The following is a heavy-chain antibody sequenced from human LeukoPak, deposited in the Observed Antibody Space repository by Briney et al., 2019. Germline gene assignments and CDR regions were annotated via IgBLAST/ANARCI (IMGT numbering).Heavy chain of an antibody. J-gene: IGHJ4*02. CDR2: IYWDGDK. CDR1: GYSLHTIRLP. CDR3: AHSRGGKETGYFDY. Sequence: ESAPTLSHPSTALTLTFTISGYSLHTIRLPPGKIRQPPGTALEWLALIYWDGDKRYSPSLKTRLTITKDTSKNQVVLTMTNMDPVDTATYYCAHSRGGKETGYFDYWGQGTLVTVSS. V-gene: IGHV2-5*02. D-gene: IGHD4-23*01.